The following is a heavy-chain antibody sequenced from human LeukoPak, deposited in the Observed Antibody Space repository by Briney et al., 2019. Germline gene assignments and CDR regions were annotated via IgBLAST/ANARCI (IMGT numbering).Heavy chain of an antibody. CDR3: AKELIFGVVSPVDP. Sequence: GGSLRLSCAASGFTFSSYGMHWVRQAPGKGLEGVAFIRYDGSNKYYADSVKGRFTISRDNSKNTLYLQMNSLRAEDTAVYYCAKELIFGVVSPVDPWGQGTLVTVSS. J-gene: IGHJ5*02. CDR2: IRYDGSNK. CDR1: GFTFSSYG. V-gene: IGHV3-30*02. D-gene: IGHD3-3*01.